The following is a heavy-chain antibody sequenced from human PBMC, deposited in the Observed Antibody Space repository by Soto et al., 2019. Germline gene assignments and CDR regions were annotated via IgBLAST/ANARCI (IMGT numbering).Heavy chain of an antibody. V-gene: IGHV4-31*03. Sequence: PSETLSLTCTVSGGSISSGGYYWSWIRQHPGKGLEWIGYIYYSGSTYYNPSLKSRVTISVDTPKNQFSLKLSSVTAADTAVYYCARGEYSSSSRDYYYGMDVWGQGTTVTVSS. CDR3: ARGEYSSSSRDYYYGMDV. CDR2: IYYSGST. J-gene: IGHJ6*02. CDR1: GGSISSGGYY. D-gene: IGHD6-6*01.